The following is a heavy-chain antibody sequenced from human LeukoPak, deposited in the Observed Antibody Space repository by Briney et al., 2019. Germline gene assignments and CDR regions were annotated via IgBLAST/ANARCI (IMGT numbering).Heavy chain of an antibody. D-gene: IGHD3-22*01. Sequence: GGSLRLSCAASGFTFSSYAMSWVRQAPGKGLEWVAVISYDGSNKYYADSVKGRFTISRDNSKNTLYLQMNSLRAEDTAVYYCAKDFGSYYDSSGYYYGIFDYWGQGTLVTVSS. V-gene: IGHV3-30*18. CDR1: GFTFSSYA. CDR2: ISYDGSNK. CDR3: AKDFGSYYDSSGYYYGIFDY. J-gene: IGHJ4*02.